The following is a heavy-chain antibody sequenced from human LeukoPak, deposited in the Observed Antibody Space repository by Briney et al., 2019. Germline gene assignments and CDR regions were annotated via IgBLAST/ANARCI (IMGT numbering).Heavy chain of an antibody. Sequence: PRASVKVSCKASGYTFTGYYMHWVRQAPGQGLEWMGWISADNGNTDYAQKLQGRVTMTTDTSTSTAYMELRSLRSDDTAVYYCARDHYEAFGEDIGWFDPWGQGTLVTVSS. CDR1: GYTFTGYY. CDR2: ISADNGNT. J-gene: IGHJ5*02. D-gene: IGHD3-10*01. CDR3: ARDHYEAFGEDIGWFDP. V-gene: IGHV1-18*04.